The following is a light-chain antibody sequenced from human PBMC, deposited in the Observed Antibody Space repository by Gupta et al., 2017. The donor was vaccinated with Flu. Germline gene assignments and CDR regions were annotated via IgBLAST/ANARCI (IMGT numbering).Light chain of an antibody. CDR1: QSISSY. CDR3: QQSYS. V-gene: IGKV1-39*01. Sequence: DIQMTQSPSSLSASVGDRATITCRASQSISSYLNWYLQKPGKAPKLLIYAASSLQSGVPSRFSGSGSGTDFTLTISSLQPEDFATYYCQQSYSFGQGTKLEIK. CDR2: AAS. J-gene: IGKJ2*01.